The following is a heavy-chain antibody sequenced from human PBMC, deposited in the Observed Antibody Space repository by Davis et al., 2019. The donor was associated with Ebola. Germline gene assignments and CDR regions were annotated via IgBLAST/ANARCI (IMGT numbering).Heavy chain of an antibody. V-gene: IGHV5-51*01. Sequence: PGGSLRLSCKGSGYSFTSYWIGWVRQMPGKGLEWMGIIYPGDSDTRYSPSFQGQVTISADKSISTAYLQWSSLKASDTAMYYCARTGTPIGLPVDYWGQGTLVTVSS. D-gene: IGHD3-9*01. CDR1: GYSFTSYW. CDR3: ARTGTPIGLPVDY. CDR2: IYPGDSDT. J-gene: IGHJ4*02.